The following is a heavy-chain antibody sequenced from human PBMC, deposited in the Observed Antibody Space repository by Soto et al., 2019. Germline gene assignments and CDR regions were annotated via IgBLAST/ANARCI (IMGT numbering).Heavy chain of an antibody. J-gene: IGHJ4*02. V-gene: IGHV3-33*01. CDR2: IWHDGSNT. CDR1: GFAFSTYA. D-gene: IGHD2-21*02. Sequence: QVQLVESGGGVVQTGTSLRISCAASGFAFSTYAMHWVRQAPGRGLEWVAVIWHDGSNTKYADFVKGRFTVSKDDSKSTLYLQMDSLTAQDTAVYYCARDHWSFLSCGGDCHSMDYWGQGTRVTVSS. CDR3: ARDHWSFLSCGGDCHSMDY.